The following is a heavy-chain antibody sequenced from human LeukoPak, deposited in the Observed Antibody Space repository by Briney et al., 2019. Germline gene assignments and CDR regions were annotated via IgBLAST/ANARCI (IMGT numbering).Heavy chain of an antibody. CDR3: ARDLQINYYDSSGPFDY. V-gene: IGHV3-33*01. Sequence: QPGRSLRLSCAASGFTFSSYGMHWVRQAPGKGLEWVAVIWYDGSNKYYADSVKGRFTISRDNSKNTLYLQMNSLRAEDTAVYYCARDLQINYYDSSGPFDYWGQGTLVTVSS. D-gene: IGHD3-22*01. CDR1: GFTFSSYG. CDR2: IWYDGSNK. J-gene: IGHJ4*02.